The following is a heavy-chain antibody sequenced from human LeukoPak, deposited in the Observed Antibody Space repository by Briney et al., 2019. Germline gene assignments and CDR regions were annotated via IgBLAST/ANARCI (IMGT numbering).Heavy chain of an antibody. D-gene: IGHD5-18*01. V-gene: IGHV1-69*04. CDR3: ARVNGYSYGPYFFDY. CDR1: GGTFSSYG. CDR2: IIPILGIA. Sequence: ASVKVSCKASGGTFSSYGISWVRQAPGQGLEWMGRIIPILGIANYAQKFQGRVTITADKSTSTAYMELSSLRSDDTAVYYCARVNGYSYGPYFFDYWGRGTLVTVSS. J-gene: IGHJ4*02.